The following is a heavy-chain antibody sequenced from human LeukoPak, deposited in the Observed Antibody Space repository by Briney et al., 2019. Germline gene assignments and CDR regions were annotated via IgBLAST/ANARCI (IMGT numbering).Heavy chain of an antibody. Sequence: GGSLRLSCAASAFTLSSYGVYWVRQAPGKGLEWVAAISYDGSNKYYADSVKGRFTISRDNSKNTLYLQMNSLRAEDAAVYYCAKGLQKFDSSSSFDYWGQGTLVTVSS. CDR1: AFTLSSYG. CDR3: AKGLQKFDSSSSFDY. CDR2: ISYDGSNK. D-gene: IGHD6-6*01. J-gene: IGHJ4*02. V-gene: IGHV3-30*18.